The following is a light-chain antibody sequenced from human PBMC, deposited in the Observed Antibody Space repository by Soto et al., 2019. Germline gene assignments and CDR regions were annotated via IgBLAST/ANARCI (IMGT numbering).Light chain of an antibody. CDR3: QKYNNWPPDRT. Sequence: EIVMTQSPATLSVSPGERATLSCRASQSVGSNLAWYQQKPGQAPRLLIYGAFTRATGIPARFSGSGSGTEFTITIRSMQSEDFAIYFCQKYNNWPPDRTFGQGTKVEIK. J-gene: IGKJ1*01. CDR2: GAF. V-gene: IGKV3-15*01. CDR1: QSVGSN.